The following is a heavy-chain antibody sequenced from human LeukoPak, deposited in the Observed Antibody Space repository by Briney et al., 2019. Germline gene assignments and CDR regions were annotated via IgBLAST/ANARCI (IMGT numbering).Heavy chain of an antibody. D-gene: IGHD3-22*01. CDR1: GFTFSSYS. CDR3: ARDYAPYDSSGYYYFDY. J-gene: IGHJ4*02. CDR2: ISSSSSYI. V-gene: IGHV3-21*01. Sequence: GGSLRLSCAASGFTFSSYSMNWVRQAPGKGLEWVSFISSSSSYIYYADSVKGRFTISRDNAKNSLYLQMNSLRAEDTAVYYCARDYAPYDSSGYYYFDYWGQGTLVTVSS.